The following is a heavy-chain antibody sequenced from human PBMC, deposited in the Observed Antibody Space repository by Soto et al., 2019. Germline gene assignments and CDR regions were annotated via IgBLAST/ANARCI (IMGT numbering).Heavy chain of an antibody. D-gene: IGHD1-7*01. CDR1: GGSISSSIYY. CDR3: ARHGATGTTARGYYYYYGMDV. V-gene: IGHV4-39*01. CDR2: IYYSGST. Sequence: PSETLSLTCTVSGGSISSSIYYWVWIRQPPGKVLDWIGSIYYSGSTYYNPSLKSRVTISVDTSKNQFSLKLSSVTAADTAVYYCARHGATGTTARGYYYYYGMDVWGQGTTVTVYS. J-gene: IGHJ6*02.